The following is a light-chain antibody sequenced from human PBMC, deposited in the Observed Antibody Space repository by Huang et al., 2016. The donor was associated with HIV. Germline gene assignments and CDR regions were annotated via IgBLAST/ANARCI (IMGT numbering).Light chain of an antibody. CDR3: QHYNNWPPLT. V-gene: IGKV3-15*01. CDR1: QSIGTN. CDR2: GAS. J-gene: IGKJ4*01. Sequence: IILTQSQATMSVSPGEGATLSSRASQSIGTNLAWYQQRPGQAPRLLVYGASTSATGVPVRFTGSGSETQFNLTLNSLQSEDFATYYCQHYNNWPPLTFGGGTKVDI.